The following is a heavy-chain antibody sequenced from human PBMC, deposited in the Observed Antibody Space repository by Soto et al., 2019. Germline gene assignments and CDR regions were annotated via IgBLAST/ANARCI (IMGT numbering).Heavy chain of an antibody. D-gene: IGHD6-6*01. CDR2: ISAYNGNT. CDR3: ARAGARTSSSYYYYYGMDV. CDR1: GYSFSTHS. V-gene: IGHV1-18*01. J-gene: IGHJ6*02. Sequence: XSVKVSCKASGYSFSTHSFSWVRQAPGQGLEWMGWISAYNGNTDYAQKFQGRVTMTTDTSTTTAYMELRGLTSDDTAVYYCARAGARTSSSYYYYYGMDVWGQGTTVTVS.